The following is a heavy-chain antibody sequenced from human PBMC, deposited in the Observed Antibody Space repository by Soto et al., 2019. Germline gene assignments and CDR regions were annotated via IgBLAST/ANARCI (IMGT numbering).Heavy chain of an antibody. CDR3: AREFIDADYYGSGGYYYGMDV. D-gene: IGHD3-10*01. J-gene: IGHJ6*02. CDR2: IYYSGST. CDR1: GGSISSSSYY. Sequence: KPSETLSLTCTVSGGSISSSSYYWGWIRQPPGKGLEWIGSIYYSGSTYYNPSLKSRVTISVDTSKNQFSLKLSSVTAADTAVYYCAREFIDADYYGSGGYYYGMDVWGQGTTVTVSS. V-gene: IGHV4-39*02.